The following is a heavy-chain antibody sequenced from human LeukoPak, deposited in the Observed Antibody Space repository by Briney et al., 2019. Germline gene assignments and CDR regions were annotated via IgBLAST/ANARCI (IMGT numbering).Heavy chain of an antibody. V-gene: IGHV3-48*02. J-gene: IGHJ3*02. Sequence: PGGSLRLSCAASGFTFSSYSMNWVRQAPGKGLECISYIGSSTSNIYYADSVKGRFTISRDNAKNSLYLQMSSLRDEDTAVYYCARRPGRYHYDSSGSDVFDIWGQGTLVTVSS. CDR1: GFTFSSYS. CDR3: ARRPGRYHYDSSGSDVFDI. D-gene: IGHD3-22*01. CDR2: IGSSTSNI.